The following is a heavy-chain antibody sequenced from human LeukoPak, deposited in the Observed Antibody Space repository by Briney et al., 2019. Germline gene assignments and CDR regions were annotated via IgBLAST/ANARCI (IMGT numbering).Heavy chain of an antibody. Sequence: GESLKISCKGSGYSFTTYWISWVRQMPGKGLEWMGRIDPSDSYTNYSPSFQGHVTISADKSISTAFLQWSSLKASDTAMYYCARLGFGELFPYYWGQGTQVTVSS. J-gene: IGHJ4*02. V-gene: IGHV5-10-1*01. CDR3: ARLGFGELFPYY. CDR2: IDPSDSYT. D-gene: IGHD3-10*01. CDR1: GYSFTTYW.